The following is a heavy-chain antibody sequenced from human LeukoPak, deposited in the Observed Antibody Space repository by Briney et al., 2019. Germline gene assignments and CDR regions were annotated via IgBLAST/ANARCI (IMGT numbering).Heavy chain of an antibody. CDR1: GGSFSGYY. CDR3: ARGLIVGATQGVYYFDY. Sequence: SETLSLTCAVYGGSFSGYYWSWIRQPPGKGLEWIGEINHSGSTNYNPSLKSRVTISVDTSKNQFSLKLSPVTAADTAVYYCARGLIVGATQGVYYFDYWGQGTLVTVSS. J-gene: IGHJ4*02. V-gene: IGHV4-34*01. D-gene: IGHD1-26*01. CDR2: INHSGST.